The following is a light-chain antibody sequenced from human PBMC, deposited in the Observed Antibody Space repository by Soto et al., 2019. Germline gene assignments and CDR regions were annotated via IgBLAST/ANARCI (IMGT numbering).Light chain of an antibody. V-gene: IGLV2-14*01. Sequence: QSALTQPASVSGSPGQSITISCTGTSSDVGGYNYVSWYQQHPGKGPKLMIYEVTNRPSGVSNRFSGSKSGNTASLTISGLQADDETDYYCSSYTSSSTLLFGGGTKPPS. CDR1: SSDVGGYNY. CDR2: EVT. J-gene: IGLJ3*02. CDR3: SSYTSSSTLL.